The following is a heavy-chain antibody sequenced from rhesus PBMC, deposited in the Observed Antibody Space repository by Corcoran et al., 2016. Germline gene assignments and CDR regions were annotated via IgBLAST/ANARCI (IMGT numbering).Heavy chain of an antibody. CDR2: ISGTTGTP. CDR3: ARGDSGNYLGDFEF. V-gene: IGHV4-173*01. D-gene: IGHD1-44*01. Sequence: QLQLQESGPGLVKASDTLSLSCAGSGASIRDHYWSWLRPSPGKGLEWIARISGTTGTPDYNPSLQSRVTISTDTSKNRFSLLVTSVTAADTAVYFCARGDSGNYLGDFEFWGQGVLVTVSS. CDR1: GASIRDHY. J-gene: IGHJ4*01.